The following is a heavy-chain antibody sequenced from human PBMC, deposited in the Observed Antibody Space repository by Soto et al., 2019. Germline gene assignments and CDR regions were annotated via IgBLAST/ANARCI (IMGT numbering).Heavy chain of an antibody. V-gene: IGHV4-38-2*02. CDR2: IDYSGRT. CDR1: CYLNSSGYY. D-gene: IGHD3-22*01. Sequence: SATLSLTCSVSCYLNSSGYYWGWIRQSPVKGLEWLGSIDYSGRTYYNPSLKSRVSTSVDLSKNQFYLNLRSVTAADTALYYCARDLSSGYNSYHFDYWGQGTLVNVSS. CDR3: ARDLSSGYNSYHFDY. J-gene: IGHJ4*02.